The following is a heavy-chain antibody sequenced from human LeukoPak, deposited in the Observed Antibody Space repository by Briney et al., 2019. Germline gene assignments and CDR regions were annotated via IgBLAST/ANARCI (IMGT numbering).Heavy chain of an antibody. CDR2: ISYDGSNK. CDR3: AKEAGLYSGSYYEAEYFQH. D-gene: IGHD1-26*01. V-gene: IGHV3-30*18. J-gene: IGHJ1*01. CDR1: GFTFSSYG. Sequence: GGSLRLSCAASGFTFSSYGMHWVRQAPGKGLEWVAVISYDGSNKYYADSVKGRFTISRDNSKNTLYLQMNSLRAEDTAVYYCAKEAGLYSGSYYEAEYFQHWGQGTLVTVPS.